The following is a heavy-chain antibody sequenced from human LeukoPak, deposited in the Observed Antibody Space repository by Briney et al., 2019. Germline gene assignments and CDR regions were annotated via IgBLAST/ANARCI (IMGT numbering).Heavy chain of an antibody. V-gene: IGHV3-15*01. CDR3: TTDLVFKYYDSSGLTDY. D-gene: IGHD3-22*01. CDR2: IKSKTDGGTT. Sequence: GGSLRLSCAASGFTFSNAWMSWVRQAPGKGLEWVGRIKSKTDGGTTDYAAPVKGRFTISRDDSKNTLYLQMNSLKTEDTAVYYCTTDLVFKYYDSSGLTDYWGQGTLVTVSS. CDR1: GFTFSNAW. J-gene: IGHJ4*02.